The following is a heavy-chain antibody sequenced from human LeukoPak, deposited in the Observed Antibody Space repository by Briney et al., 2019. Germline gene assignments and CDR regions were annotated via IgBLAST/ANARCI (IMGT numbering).Heavy chain of an antibody. Sequence: SETLSLTCAVSGGSISSGAYYWRWIRQPPGKGLEWVGYIYYSGRTYYNPSLKSRLIISVDTSKNQFSLKLSSVTAADKAVYYCARVADEFGDYGFDSWGQGTLVTVSS. CDR3: ARVADEFGDYGFDS. D-gene: IGHD4-17*01. V-gene: IGHV4-30-4*01. CDR1: GGSISSGAYY. J-gene: IGHJ4*02. CDR2: IYYSGRT.